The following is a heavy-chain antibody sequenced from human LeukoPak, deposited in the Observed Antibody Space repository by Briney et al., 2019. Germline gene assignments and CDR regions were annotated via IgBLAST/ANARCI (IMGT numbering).Heavy chain of an antibody. CDR3: ASSGYDSSGYYH. Sequence: GGSLRLSCAASGFTVSSNYMSWVRQAPGKGLEWVSVIYSGGSTYYADSVKGRFTTSRDNSKNTLYLQMNSLRAEDTAVYYCASSGYDSSGYYHWGQGTLVTVSS. J-gene: IGHJ5*02. CDR2: IYSGGST. V-gene: IGHV3-66*01. CDR1: GFTVSSNY. D-gene: IGHD3-22*01.